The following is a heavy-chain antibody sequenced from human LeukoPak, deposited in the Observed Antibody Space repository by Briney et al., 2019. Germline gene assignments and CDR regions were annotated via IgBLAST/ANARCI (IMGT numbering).Heavy chain of an antibody. CDR3: AKERYYYDNSGHYYFDY. CDR1: GFTFSSYA. D-gene: IGHD3-22*01. CDR2: IRYDGSNK. V-gene: IGHV3-30*02. Sequence: QSGGSLRLSCAASGFTFSSYAVHWVRQAPGKGLEWVAFIRYDGSNKYYADSVKGRFTISRDNSKNTLYLQMNSLRAEDTAVYYCAKERYYYDNSGHYYFDYWGQGSLVTVSS. J-gene: IGHJ4*02.